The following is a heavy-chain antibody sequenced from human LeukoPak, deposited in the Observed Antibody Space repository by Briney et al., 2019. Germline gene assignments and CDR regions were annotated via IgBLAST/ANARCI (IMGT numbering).Heavy chain of an antibody. CDR1: GYTFTSNY. CDR3: ARDQEGFDY. Sequence: APVKVSCKASGYTFTSNYIHWVRQAPGQGLEWMGMIYPRDGSTSYAQKFQGRVTVTRDTSTSTVHMELSGLRSEDTAVYYCARDQEGFDYWGQGTLVTVSS. J-gene: IGHJ4*02. CDR2: IYPRDGST. V-gene: IGHV1-46*01.